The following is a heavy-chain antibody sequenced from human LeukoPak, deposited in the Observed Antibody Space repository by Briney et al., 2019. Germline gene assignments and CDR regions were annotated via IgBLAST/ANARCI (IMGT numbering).Heavy chain of an antibody. V-gene: IGHV1-69*13. CDR1: GGTFSSYA. Sequence: SVKVSCKASGGTFSSYAISWVRQAPGQGLEWMGGIIPIFGTANYAQKFQGRVTITADESTSTAYMELSSLRSEDTAVYYCARGGIAARPPYYYYYMDVWGKGTTVTVSS. J-gene: IGHJ6*03. D-gene: IGHD6-6*01. CDR3: ARGGIAARPPYYYYYMDV. CDR2: IIPIFGTA.